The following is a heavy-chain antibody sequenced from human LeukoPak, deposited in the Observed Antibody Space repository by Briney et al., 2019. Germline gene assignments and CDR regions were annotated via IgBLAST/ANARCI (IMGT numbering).Heavy chain of an antibody. J-gene: IGHJ5*02. CDR3: ARGSYGDYDSWFDP. Sequence: SETLSLTCTVSGGSVSSGSYYWSWIRQPPGKGLEWIGYIYYSGSTNYNPSLKSRVTISVDTSKNQFSLKLSSVTAADTAVYYCARGSYGDYDSWFDPWGQETLVTVSS. CDR2: IYYSGST. D-gene: IGHD4-17*01. CDR1: GGSVSSGSYY. V-gene: IGHV4-61*01.